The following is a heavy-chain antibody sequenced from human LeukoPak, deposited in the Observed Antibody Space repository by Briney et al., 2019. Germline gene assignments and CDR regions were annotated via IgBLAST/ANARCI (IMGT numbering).Heavy chain of an antibody. CDR3: AKDGGSTLPYYFDW. J-gene: IGHJ4*02. CDR1: GFMFDHYA. D-gene: IGHD2-2*01. CDR2: ITGIGGGT. Sequence: GGSLRLSCAGSGFMFDHYAMNWVRQAPGGGLEWVSVITGIGGGTYYAESVEGRFTVSRDNSKNTVYLQMNSLRADDTAVYYCAKDGGSTLPYYFDWWGQGTLVTVAS. V-gene: IGHV3-23*01.